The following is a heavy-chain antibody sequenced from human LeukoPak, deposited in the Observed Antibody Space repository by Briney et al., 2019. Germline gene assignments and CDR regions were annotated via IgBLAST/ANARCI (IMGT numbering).Heavy chain of an antibody. D-gene: IGHD3-9*01. CDR1: GYTLTELS. V-gene: IGHV1-24*01. CDR3: ATVSSILTGYRDAFDI. J-gene: IGHJ3*02. Sequence: GASVKVSCKVSGYTLTELSMHWVRQAPGKGLEWMGGFDPEDGETIYAQKFQGRVTMTEDTSTDTAYMELSSLRSEDTAVYYCATVSSILTGYRDAFDIWGQGTMVTVSS. CDR2: FDPEDGET.